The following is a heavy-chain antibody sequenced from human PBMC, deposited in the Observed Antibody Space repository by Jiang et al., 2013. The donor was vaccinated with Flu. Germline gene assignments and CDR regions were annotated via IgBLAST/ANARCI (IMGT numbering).Heavy chain of an antibody. CDR3: ARQIIPKYCSGGSCYSGWFDP. Sequence: GAEVKKPGESLRISCKGSGYSFTSYWISWVRQMPGKGLEWMGRIDPSDSYTNYSPSFQGHVTISADKSISTAYLQWSSLKASDTAMYYCARQIIPKYCSGGSCYSGWFDPWGQGTLVTVSS. D-gene: IGHD2-15*01. CDR1: GYSFTSYW. V-gene: IGHV5-10-1*01. J-gene: IGHJ5*02. CDR2: IDPSDSYT.